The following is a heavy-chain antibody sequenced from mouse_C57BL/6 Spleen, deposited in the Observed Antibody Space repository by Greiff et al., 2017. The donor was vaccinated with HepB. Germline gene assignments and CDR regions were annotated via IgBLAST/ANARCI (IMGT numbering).Heavy chain of an antibody. D-gene: IGHD1-1*01. V-gene: IGHV1-64*01. CDR3: ARQTLLRYFDV. CDR2: IHPNSGST. Sequence: QVQLQQPGAELVKPGASVKLSCKASGYTFTSYWMHWVKQRPGQGLEWIGMIHPNSGSTNYNEKFKSKATLTVDKSSSTAYMQLGNLTSEDSAVYYCARQTLLRYFDVWGTGTTVTVSS. J-gene: IGHJ1*03. CDR1: GYTFTSYW.